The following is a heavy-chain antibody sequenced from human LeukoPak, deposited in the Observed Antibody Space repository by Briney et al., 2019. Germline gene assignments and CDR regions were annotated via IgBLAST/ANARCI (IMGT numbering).Heavy chain of an antibody. CDR1: GYTFTSYD. CDR3: ARGEGYCSSTSCYESY. J-gene: IGHJ4*02. CDR2: MNPNSGNT. D-gene: IGHD2-2*01. V-gene: IGHV1-8*03. Sequence: ASVKVSCKASGYTFTSYDINWVRQATGQGLEWMGWMNPNSGNTGYAQKFQGRVTITRNTSISTAYMELSSLRSEDTAVYYCARGEGYCSSTSCYESYWGQGTLVTVSS.